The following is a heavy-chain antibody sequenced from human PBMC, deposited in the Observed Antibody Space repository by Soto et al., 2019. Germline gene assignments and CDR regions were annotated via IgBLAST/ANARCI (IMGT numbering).Heavy chain of an antibody. CDR2: IYYSGST. V-gene: IGHV4-59*01. J-gene: IGHJ4*02. CDR3: ARWYTAMVDY. CDR1: GGSISSYY. D-gene: IGHD5-18*01. Sequence: ETLSLTCTVSGGSISSYYWSWIRQPPGKGLEWIGYIYYSGSTNYNPSLKSRVTISVDMSKNQFSLKLSSVTAADTAVYYCARWYTAMVDYWGQGTLVTVSS.